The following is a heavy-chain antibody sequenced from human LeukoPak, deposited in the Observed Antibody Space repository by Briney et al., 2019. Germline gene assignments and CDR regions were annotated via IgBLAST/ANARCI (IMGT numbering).Heavy chain of an antibody. CDR1: GFTFSNHS. CDR2: IRGGGGIT. J-gene: IGHJ4*02. D-gene: IGHD6-6*01. V-gene: IGHV3-23*01. Sequence: GGSLTLSCAASGFTFSNHSKYLVRQAPEDGLEWVSGIRGGGGITLSVEAVKGRFTISRDNSKNTLYLQMSSLRAEDTAVSYCATDRGYSSPSASVFDNWGQGTLVTVSS. CDR3: ATDRGYSSPSASVFDN.